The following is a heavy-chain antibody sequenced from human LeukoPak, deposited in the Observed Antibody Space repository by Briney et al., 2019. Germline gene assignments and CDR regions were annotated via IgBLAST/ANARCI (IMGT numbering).Heavy chain of an antibody. V-gene: IGHV1-2*06. CDR3: ARELSTTVTSPIDY. CDR2: FNPHSGGT. CDR1: GYTFTGYY. J-gene: IGHJ4*02. Sequence: GASVKVSCKASGYTFTGYYMHWVRQAPGQGLEWMGRFNPHSGGTSYAQKFQGRVTMTRDTSIRTAYMELSSLTSDDTAVYYCARELSTTVTSPIDYWGQGTLVTVSS. D-gene: IGHD4-17*01.